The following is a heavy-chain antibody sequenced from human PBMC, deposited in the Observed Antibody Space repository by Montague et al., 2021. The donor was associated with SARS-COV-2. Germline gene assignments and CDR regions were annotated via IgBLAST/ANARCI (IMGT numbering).Heavy chain of an antibody. V-gene: IGHV4-31*03. Sequence: LSRTCTVSGRSISSGGYYWSWIRQHPGKGLEWIGCIYYSGSTYYNXSLKSRVTISVDTSKNQFSLKLSSVTAADTAVYYCARVHIVVVTAMRYFDLWGRGTLVTVSS. D-gene: IGHD2-21*02. CDR3: ARVHIVVVTAMRYFDL. CDR1: GRSISSGGYY. CDR2: IYYSGST. J-gene: IGHJ2*01.